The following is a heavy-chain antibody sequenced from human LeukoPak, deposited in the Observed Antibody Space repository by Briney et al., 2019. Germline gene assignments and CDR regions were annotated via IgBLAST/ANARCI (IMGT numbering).Heavy chain of an antibody. Sequence: ASVKVSCKASGYTFTGYYIHWVRQAPGQGLEWMGWINPKSGGTNCAQKFQGRVTMTRDTSISTAYMDLSRLRSDDTAVYYCARDGGIAVAGRFDYWGQGTLVTVSS. D-gene: IGHD6-13*01. CDR2: INPKSGGT. CDR3: ARDGGIAVAGRFDY. V-gene: IGHV1-2*02. CDR1: GYTFTGYY. J-gene: IGHJ4*02.